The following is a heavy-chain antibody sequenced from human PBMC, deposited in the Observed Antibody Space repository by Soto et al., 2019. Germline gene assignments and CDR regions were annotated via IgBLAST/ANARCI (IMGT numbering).Heavy chain of an antibody. CDR1: GDTFSSYT. D-gene: IGHD2-21*02. Sequence: QVQLVQSGAELKKPGSSVKVSCRSGGDTFSSYTVSWVRQAPGQGLEWMGRVIPVLGVTNYARKFQGRVSITAEKSTSTAYLELRSLTSGDSGVYYCARRRYCGADCYSQYYYGMDIWGQGTTVTVSS. CDR3: ARRRYCGADCYSQYYYGMDI. V-gene: IGHV1-69*02. J-gene: IGHJ6*02. CDR2: VIPVLGVT.